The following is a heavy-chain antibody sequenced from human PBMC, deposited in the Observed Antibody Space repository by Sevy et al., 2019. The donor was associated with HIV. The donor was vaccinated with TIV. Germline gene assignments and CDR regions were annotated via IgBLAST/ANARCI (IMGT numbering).Heavy chain of an antibody. J-gene: IGHJ6*02. Sequence: SETLSLTCAVYGGSFSGYYWSWIRQPPGKGLEWIGEINHSGSTNYNPSLKSRVTISVDTSKNQFSLKLSSVTAADTAVYYCARRKRGYSGYDRGGSYSYYYYGMDVWGQGTTVTV. V-gene: IGHV4-34*01. CDR2: INHSGST. CDR3: ARRKRGYSGYDRGGSYSYYYYGMDV. CDR1: GGSFSGYY. D-gene: IGHD5-12*01.